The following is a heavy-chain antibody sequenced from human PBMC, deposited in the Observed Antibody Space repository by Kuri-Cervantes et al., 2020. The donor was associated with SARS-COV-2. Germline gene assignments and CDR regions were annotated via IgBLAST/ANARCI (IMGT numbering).Heavy chain of an antibody. CDR1: GFTFSSYA. J-gene: IGHJ5*02. CDR3: AKVINSGSWFDP. Sequence: GGSLRLSCAASGFTFSSYAMSWVRQAPGKGLEWVSAIGGSGGSTYYADSVKGRFTISRDNSKNTLYLQMNSLRAEDTAVHYCAKVINSGSWFDPWGQGTLVTVSS. V-gene: IGHV3-23*01. D-gene: IGHD6-19*01. CDR2: IGGSGGST.